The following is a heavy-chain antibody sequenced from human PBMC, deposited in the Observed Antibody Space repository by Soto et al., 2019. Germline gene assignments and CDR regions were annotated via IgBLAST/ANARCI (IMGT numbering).Heavy chain of an antibody. CDR1: GGSISSYY. CDR2: IYYSGST. V-gene: IGHV4-59*01. Sequence: PSETLSLTCTVSGGSISSYYWSWIRQPPGKGLEWIGYIYYSGSTNYNPSLKSRVTISVDTSKNQFSLKLSSVTAADTAVYYCARVYDYIWGSYRPYYYYYMDVWGKGTTVTVSS. D-gene: IGHD3-16*02. CDR3: ARVYDYIWGSYRPYYYYYMDV. J-gene: IGHJ6*03.